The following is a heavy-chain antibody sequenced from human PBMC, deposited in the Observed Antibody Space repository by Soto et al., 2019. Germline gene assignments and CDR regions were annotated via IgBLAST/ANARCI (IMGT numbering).Heavy chain of an antibody. V-gene: IGHV1-69*01. CDR1: GGTFNGHS. D-gene: IGHD4-17*01. Sequence: QVQLVQSGAEVKKPGSSVKVSCKASGGTFNGHSFSWVRQAPGQGLEWMGSIIPMFNTSTYAQRFQGRVTIPADESTTTSYMYLSSLTSEDTAVYYCTSDDTVLVGADSAFDIWGQGTMVTVSS. J-gene: IGHJ3*02. CDR2: IIPMFNTS. CDR3: TSDDTVLVGADSAFDI.